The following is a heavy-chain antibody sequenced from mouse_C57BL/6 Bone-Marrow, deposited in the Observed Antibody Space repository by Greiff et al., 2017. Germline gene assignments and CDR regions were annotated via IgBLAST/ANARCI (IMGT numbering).Heavy chain of an antibody. Sequence: VQLQQSGPVLVKPGASVKMSCKASGYTFTDYYMNWVTQSHGKSLEWIGVINPYNGGTSYNQKFKGKATLTVDKSSSTAYMELNSLTSEDSAVYYCARNLLWLRRAWFAYWGQGTLVTVSA. J-gene: IGHJ3*01. CDR2: INPYNGGT. V-gene: IGHV1-19*01. CDR1: GYTFTDYY. D-gene: IGHD2-2*01. CDR3: ARNLLWLRRAWFAY.